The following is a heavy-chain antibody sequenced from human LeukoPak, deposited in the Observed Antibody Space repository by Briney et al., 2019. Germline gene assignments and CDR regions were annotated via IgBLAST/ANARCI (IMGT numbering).Heavy chain of an antibody. CDR2: IKQDGSEK. V-gene: IGHV3-7*01. CDR1: GFTFSSYW. D-gene: IGHD3-22*01. J-gene: IGHJ4*02. CDR3: AKDINYYDSSGYALDY. Sequence: GGSLRLSCAASGFTFSSYWMSWVRQAPGKGLEWVANIKQDGSEKYYVDSVKGRFTISRDNAKNSLYLQMNSLRAEDTAVYYCAKDINYYDSSGYALDYWGQGTLVTVSS.